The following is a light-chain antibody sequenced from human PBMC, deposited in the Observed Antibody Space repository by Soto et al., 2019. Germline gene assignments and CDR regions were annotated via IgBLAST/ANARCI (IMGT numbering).Light chain of an antibody. Sequence: EIVLTQSPATLSLSPGERATLSCRASQSVSSNLAWYQQKPGQAPRLLIYGASTRATGIPARFSGSGSGTEFTLTISSLQSEDFAVYYCQQFGDSLTFGGGTKVDIK. CDR2: GAS. J-gene: IGKJ4*01. CDR1: QSVSSN. V-gene: IGKV3-15*01. CDR3: QQFGDSLT.